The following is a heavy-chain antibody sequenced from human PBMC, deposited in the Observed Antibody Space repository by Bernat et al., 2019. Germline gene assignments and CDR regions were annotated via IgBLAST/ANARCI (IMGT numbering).Heavy chain of an antibody. CDR2: ISGSGFST. J-gene: IGHJ4*02. CDR3: VKGDYYYHDSSAYLDH. Sequence: EVQVVESGGGLVQPGGSLRLSCAGTGFNFSTYAMGWVRQAPGKRLEWVSAISGSGFSTYYADSVQGRFTISRDNSKDTLYLQMNSLRAEDTAVYFCVKGDYYYHDSSAYLDHWGQGTLVTVSS. CDR1: GFNFSTYA. D-gene: IGHD3-22*01. V-gene: IGHV3-23*04.